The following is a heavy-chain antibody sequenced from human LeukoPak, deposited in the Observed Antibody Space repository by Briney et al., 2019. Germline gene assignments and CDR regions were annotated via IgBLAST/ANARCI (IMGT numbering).Heavy chain of an antibody. CDR3: ARHKYSSGWPPEGAFDI. CDR2: IYYSGST. D-gene: IGHD6-19*01. CDR1: DDSITMYY. Sequence: SETLSLTCSVSDDSITMYYWGWIRQPPGKGLEWIGSIYYSGSTYYNPSLKSRVTISVDTSKNQFSLKLSSVTAADTAVYYCARHKYSSGWPPEGAFDIWGQGTMVTVSS. J-gene: IGHJ3*02. V-gene: IGHV4-39*01.